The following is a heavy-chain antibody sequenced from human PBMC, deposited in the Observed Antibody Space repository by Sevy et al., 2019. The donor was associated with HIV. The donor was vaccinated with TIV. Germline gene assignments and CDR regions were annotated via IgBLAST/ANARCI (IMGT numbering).Heavy chain of an antibody. V-gene: IGHV4-39*02. Sequence: SETLSLTCSVSGASMRSSHYWGWIRQPPGKGLEWVGSVSNGGETFYTPSLKTRVTISIDTSKSPFSLRLTSVAATDTAVYYWARLPQGLGPSFDTWGQGNLVTVSS. CDR1: GASMRSSHY. CDR3: ARLPQGLGPSFDT. J-gene: IGHJ4*02. CDR2: VSNGGET. D-gene: IGHD6-19*01.